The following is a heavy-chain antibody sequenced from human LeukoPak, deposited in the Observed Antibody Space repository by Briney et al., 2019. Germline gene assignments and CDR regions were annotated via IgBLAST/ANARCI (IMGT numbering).Heavy chain of an antibody. CDR2: INPSGGST. V-gene: IGHV1-46*01. Sequence: ASVKVSCKASGYTFTSYYMHWVRQAPGQGLEWMGIINPSGGSTSYAQKFQGRVTMTRDTSTSTVDMELSSLRSEDTAVYYCARDWGRALLWFGESTGLDVWGKGTPVTVSS. CDR3: ARDWGRALLWFGESTGLDV. CDR1: GYTFTSYY. J-gene: IGHJ6*04. D-gene: IGHD3-10*01.